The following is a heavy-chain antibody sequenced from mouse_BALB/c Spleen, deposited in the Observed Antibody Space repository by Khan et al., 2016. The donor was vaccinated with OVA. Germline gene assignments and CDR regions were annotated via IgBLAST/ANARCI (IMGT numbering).Heavy chain of an antibody. Sequence: VQLQESGAELVRPGASVTLSCKASGYTFPDYELHWVKQTPVHGLEWIGVIDPKTGVTAYNQKFKGKATLTADKSSSTAYMELHSLTSEDSAVYYCTRSTFAYWGQGTLVTVSA. CDR2: IDPKTGVT. CDR1: GYTFPDYE. CDR3: TRSTFAY. V-gene: IGHV1-15*01. J-gene: IGHJ3*01.